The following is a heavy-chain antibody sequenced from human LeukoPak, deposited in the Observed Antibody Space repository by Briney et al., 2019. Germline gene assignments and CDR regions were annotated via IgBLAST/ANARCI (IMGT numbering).Heavy chain of an antibody. CDR3: ATLTYSGSYYTLFDY. CDR2: FDPEDGET. D-gene: IGHD1-26*01. J-gene: IGHJ4*02. Sequence: ASVKVSCKVSGYTLTELSMHWVRQAPGKGLEWMGGFDPEDGETIYAQKFQGRVTMTEGTSTDTAYMELSSLRSEDTAVYYCATLTYSGSYYTLFDYWGQGTLVTVSS. V-gene: IGHV1-24*01. CDR1: GYTLTELS.